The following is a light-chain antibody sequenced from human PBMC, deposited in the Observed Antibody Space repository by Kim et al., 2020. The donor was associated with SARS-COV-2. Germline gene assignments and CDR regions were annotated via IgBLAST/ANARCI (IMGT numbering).Light chain of an antibody. J-gene: IGLJ2*01. CDR2: KDT. Sequence: SYELTQPLSVSVSPGQTARITCSGDALPKQYCYWYQQKPGQAPVLVIYKDTERPAGIPERFSGSSSGTTVTLTISGVQAEDEADYFCQSGDISDIVFGGGTQLTVL. V-gene: IGLV3-25*03. CDR1: ALPKQY. CDR3: QSGDISDIV.